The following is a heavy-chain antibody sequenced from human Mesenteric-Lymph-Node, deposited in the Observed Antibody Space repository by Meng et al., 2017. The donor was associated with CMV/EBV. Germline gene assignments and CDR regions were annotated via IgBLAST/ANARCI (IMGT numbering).Heavy chain of an antibody. Sequence: GESLKISCAASGFTFSSYWMSWVRQAPGKGLEWVSSISGGGSSTYYADSVKGRFTISRDNSKNTLYLQMNSLRAEDTAVYYCAKDPYYDFWSGPQPFDHWGQGTLVTVSS. CDR2: ISGGGSST. J-gene: IGHJ4*02. CDR1: GFTFSSYW. V-gene: IGHV3-23*01. D-gene: IGHD3-3*01. CDR3: AKDPYYDFWSGPQPFDH.